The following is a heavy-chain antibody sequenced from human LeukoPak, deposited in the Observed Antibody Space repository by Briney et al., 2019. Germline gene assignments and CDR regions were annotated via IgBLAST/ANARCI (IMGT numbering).Heavy chain of an antibody. CDR3: AKDQFQVVGFAFDF. J-gene: IGHJ3*01. CDR1: GGSISSYY. CDR2: IYYSGNT. D-gene: IGHD3-22*01. V-gene: IGHV4-59*01. Sequence: SETLSLTCTVSGGSISSYYWSWIRQPPGKGLEWIGYIYYSGNTNYNPSLKSRVTISVDTSKNQFSLKLSSVTAADTAVYYCAKDQFQVVGFAFDFWGQGTMITVSS.